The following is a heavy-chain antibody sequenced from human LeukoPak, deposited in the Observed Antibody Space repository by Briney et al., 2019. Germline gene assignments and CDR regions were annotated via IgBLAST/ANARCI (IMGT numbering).Heavy chain of an antibody. J-gene: IGHJ4*02. D-gene: IGHD1-14*01. CDR1: GFTFSNYW. Sequence: PGGSLRLSCAASGFTFSNYWMHWVRQAPGKGLVWVSRINSAGSSTSYADSVKGRFTISRDNSKNTLYLQMNGLRAEDTAVYYCASPEGDYWGQGTLVTVSS. V-gene: IGHV3-74*01. CDR3: ASPEGDY. CDR2: INSAGSST.